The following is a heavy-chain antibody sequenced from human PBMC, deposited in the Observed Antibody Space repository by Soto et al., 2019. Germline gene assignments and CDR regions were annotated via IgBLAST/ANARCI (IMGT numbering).Heavy chain of an antibody. Sequence: QVQLQESGPGLVKPSQTLTLTCTVSGGSISSGSFYWSWIRQHPGKGLEWIGHISDSGSSYYNPSLESRVTISVDTSKNQFSLTLSAVTAADTAVYFCARTTFYDIFTAYYSLFDYWGPGTLVTVSS. CDR3: ARTTFYDIFTAYYSLFDY. J-gene: IGHJ4*02. D-gene: IGHD3-9*01. CDR1: GGSISSGSFY. V-gene: IGHV4-31*03. CDR2: ISDSGSS.